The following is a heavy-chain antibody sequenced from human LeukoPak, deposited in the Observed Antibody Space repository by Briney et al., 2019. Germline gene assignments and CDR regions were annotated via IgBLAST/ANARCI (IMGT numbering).Heavy chain of an antibody. CDR3: ARDSGYSYDRFDP. CDR2: IYYSGST. J-gene: IGHJ5*02. D-gene: IGHD5-18*01. V-gene: IGHV4-39*07. CDR1: GDSISSSSYY. Sequence: PSETLSLTCTVSGDSISSSSYYWGWIRQPPGKGLEWIGSIYYSGSTYYNPSLKSRVTISVDTSKNQFSLKLSSVTAADTAVYYCARDSGYSYDRFDPWGQGTLVTVSS.